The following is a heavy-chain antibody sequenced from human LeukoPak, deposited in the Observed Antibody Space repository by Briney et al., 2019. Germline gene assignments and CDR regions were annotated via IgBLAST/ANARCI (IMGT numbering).Heavy chain of an antibody. J-gene: IGHJ5*02. D-gene: IGHD4-17*01. V-gene: IGHV1-18*01. CDR3: AKPMKNDYGDQMNWFDP. CDR1: GYTFTSYG. CDR2: ISAYNGNT. Sequence: GASVKVSCKASGYTFTSYGISWVRQAPGQGLEWMGWISAYNGNTNYAQKLQGRVTMTTDTSTSTAYMELRSLRPEDTAVYYCAKPMKNDYGDQMNWFDPWGQGILVTVSS.